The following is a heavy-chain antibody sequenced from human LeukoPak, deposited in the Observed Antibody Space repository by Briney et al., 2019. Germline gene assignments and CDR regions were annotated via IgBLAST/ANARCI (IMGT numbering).Heavy chain of an antibody. CDR1: GFTFSSYA. CDR2: ISGSGGST. J-gene: IGHJ4*02. Sequence: GGSLRLSCAASGFTFSSYAMSWVRQAPGKGLEWVSAISGSGGSTYYADSVKGRFTISRDNSKNTLYLQMNSLRAEDTAVYYCAKDPDYGGNSGPYYFDYWGQGTLVTVSS. D-gene: IGHD4-23*01. CDR3: AKDPDYGGNSGPYYFDY. V-gene: IGHV3-23*01.